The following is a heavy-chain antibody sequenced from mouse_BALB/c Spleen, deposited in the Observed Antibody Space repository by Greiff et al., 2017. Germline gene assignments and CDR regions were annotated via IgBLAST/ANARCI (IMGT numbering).Heavy chain of an antibody. Sequence: VMLVESGPGLVAPSQSLSITCTVSGFSLTSYGVHWVRQPPGKGLEWLGVIWAGGSTNYNSALMSRLSISKDNSKSQVFLKMNSLQTDDTAMYYCARDRYDSAMDYWGQGTSVTVSS. CDR2: IWAGGST. J-gene: IGHJ4*01. D-gene: IGHD2-14*01. CDR1: GFSLTSYG. V-gene: IGHV2-9*02. CDR3: ARDRYDSAMDY.